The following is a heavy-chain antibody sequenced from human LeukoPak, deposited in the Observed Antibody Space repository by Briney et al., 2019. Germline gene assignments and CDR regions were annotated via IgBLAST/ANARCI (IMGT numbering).Heavy chain of an antibody. Sequence: GGSLRLSCAAAGFTFSSHWMHWVRQAPGKGLVWVSRINTDGSSTIYADSVKGRFTISRDNAKNTLYLQMNSLRADDTAVYACARGNEWAFDYWAQGTLVTASS. CDR3: ARGNEWAFDY. CDR1: GFTFSSHW. CDR2: INTDGSST. D-gene: IGHD1-26*01. V-gene: IGHV3-74*01. J-gene: IGHJ4*02.